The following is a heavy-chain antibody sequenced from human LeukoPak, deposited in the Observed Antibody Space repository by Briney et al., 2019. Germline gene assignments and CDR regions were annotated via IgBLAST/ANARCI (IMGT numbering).Heavy chain of an antibody. Sequence: SETLSLTCAVYGGSFSGYYWSWIRQPPRKGLEWIGYIFYTGFTHYNPSLESRVTISVDTSKKHFSLRLKSVTAADTAVYYCASEANGGNSCWWFDLWGQGTLVTVSS. V-gene: IGHV4-59*01. D-gene: IGHD4-23*01. CDR3: ASEANGGNSCWWFDL. CDR2: IFYTGFT. CDR1: GGSFSGYY. J-gene: IGHJ5*02.